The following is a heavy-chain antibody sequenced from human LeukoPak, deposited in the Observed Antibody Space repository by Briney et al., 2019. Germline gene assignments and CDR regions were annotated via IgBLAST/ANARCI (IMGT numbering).Heavy chain of an antibody. CDR2: IYHSGST. J-gene: IGHJ4*01. Sequence: SETLSLTCTVSGYSISSGYYWGWIRQPPGKGLEWIGSIYHSGSTNYNPSLKSRVTISVDTSKNQFSLKLSSVTAADTAVYYCAGGGYGRFIDYWGQGTLVTVSS. D-gene: IGHD5-12*01. V-gene: IGHV4-38-2*02. CDR1: GYSISSGYY. CDR3: AGGGYGRFIDY.